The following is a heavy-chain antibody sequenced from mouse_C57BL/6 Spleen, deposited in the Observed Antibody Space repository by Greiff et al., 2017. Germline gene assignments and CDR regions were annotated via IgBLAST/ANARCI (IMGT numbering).Heavy chain of an antibody. D-gene: IGHD1-1*01. CDR1: GYSITSGYY. CDR2: ISYDGSN. Sequence: ESGPGLVKPSQSLSLTCSVTGYSITSGYYWNWIRQFPGNKLEWMGYISYDGSNNYNTSLKNRISITRDTSKNQVFMKLKSVTTEDTATYYCAREDGSRDYWGKGTTLTVSS. V-gene: IGHV3-6*01. J-gene: IGHJ2*01. CDR3: AREDGSRDY.